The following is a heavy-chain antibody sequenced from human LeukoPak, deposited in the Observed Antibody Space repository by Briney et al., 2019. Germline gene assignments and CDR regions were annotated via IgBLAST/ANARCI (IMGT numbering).Heavy chain of an antibody. CDR2: IRYDGSNK. CDR3: STPWYSSSWRFDY. Sequence: GGSLRLSCAASGFTFSDYYMSWIRQAPGKGLEWVAFIRYDGSNKYYADSVKGRFTISRDNSKNTLYLQMNSLRAEDTAVYYCSTPWYSSSWRFDYWGQGTLVTVSS. CDR1: GFTFSDYY. J-gene: IGHJ4*02. V-gene: IGHV3-30*02. D-gene: IGHD6-13*01.